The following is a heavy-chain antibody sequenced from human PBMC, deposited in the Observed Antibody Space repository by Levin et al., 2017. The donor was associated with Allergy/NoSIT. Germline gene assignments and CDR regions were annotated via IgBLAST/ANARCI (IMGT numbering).Heavy chain of an antibody. CDR3: ARDSAIALVAGTFYYFDY. CDR2: ISSSSSTI. D-gene: IGHD6-19*01. Sequence: GGSLRLSCAASGFTFSSYSMNWVRQAPGKGLEWVSYISSSSSTIYYADSVKGRFTISRDNAKNSLYLQMNSLRAEDTAVYYCARDSAIALVAGTFYYFDYWGQGTLVTVSS. J-gene: IGHJ4*02. V-gene: IGHV3-48*01. CDR1: GFTFSSYS.